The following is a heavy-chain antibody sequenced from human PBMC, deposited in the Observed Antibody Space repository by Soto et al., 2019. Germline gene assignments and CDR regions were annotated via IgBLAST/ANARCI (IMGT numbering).Heavy chain of an antibody. CDR3: AKAKYSSSWWAVDY. CDR1: GFTFGSYA. J-gene: IGHJ4*02. D-gene: IGHD6-13*01. Sequence: EVQLLESGDGFIQPGGSLRLSCAASGFTFGSYAMSWVRQAPGKGLEWLSSTSASGGTTYYADSVKGRFTISRDNSKNMLYLEMNSLRAEDTAVYYCAKAKYSSSWWAVDYWGQGTLVTVSS. CDR2: TSASGGTT. V-gene: IGHV3-23*01.